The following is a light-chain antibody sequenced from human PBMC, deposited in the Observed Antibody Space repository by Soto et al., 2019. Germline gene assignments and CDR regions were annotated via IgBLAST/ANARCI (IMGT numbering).Light chain of an antibody. CDR2: SSS. Sequence: DIQMTQSPSPLSASVGGSVTITCRASQPISEFLSCYQQKPGKAPRLLIYSSSRVESGVPSRFGAGGSGTEFTLTINNLQPEDFASYICQQYRSSPFNFGPGTTVVV. V-gene: IGKV1-39*01. CDR3: QQYRSSPFN. CDR1: QPISEF. J-gene: IGKJ3*01.